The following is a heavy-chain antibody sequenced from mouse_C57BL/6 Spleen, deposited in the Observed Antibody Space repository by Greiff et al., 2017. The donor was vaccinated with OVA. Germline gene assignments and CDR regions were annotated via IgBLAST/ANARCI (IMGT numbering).Heavy chain of an antibody. Sequence: QVQLQQPGAELVKPGASVKLSCKASGYTFTSYWMHWVKQRPGQGLEWIGMIHPNSGSTNYNEKFKSKATLTVDKSSSTAYMQLSSLTSEDSAVYYCASDYGSSYWYFEVWGTGTTVTVSS. V-gene: IGHV1-64*01. CDR2: IHPNSGST. J-gene: IGHJ1*03. D-gene: IGHD1-1*01. CDR3: ASDYGSSYWYFEV. CDR1: GYTFTSYW.